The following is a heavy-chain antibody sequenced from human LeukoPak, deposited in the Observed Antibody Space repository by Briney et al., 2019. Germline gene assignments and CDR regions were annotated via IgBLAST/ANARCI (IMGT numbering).Heavy chain of an antibody. CDR1: GGTFSSYA. CDR2: IIPIFGTA. Sequence: PGASVKVSCKASGGTFSSYAISWVRQAPGQGLEWMGGIIPIFGTANYAQKFQGRVTMTEDTSTDTAYMELSSLRSEDTAVYYCATVVIVVPAAYNYWGQGTLVTVSS. D-gene: IGHD2-2*01. CDR3: ATVVIVVPAAYNY. J-gene: IGHJ4*02. V-gene: IGHV1-69*06.